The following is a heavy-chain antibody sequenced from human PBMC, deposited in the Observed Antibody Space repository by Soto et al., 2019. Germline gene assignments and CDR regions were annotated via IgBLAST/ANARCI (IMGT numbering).Heavy chain of an antibody. Sequence: QVQLQESGPGLVKPSETLSLTCTVSGGSIGSHYWSWIRQPPGEGLEWIGRAYYHGSPNYNPSLKSRLTISIDTSKHQFYLRLTSVPAADTAVYYCERQWGSDYWGQGTLVTVSS. CDR1: GGSIGSHY. CDR3: ERQWGSDY. J-gene: IGHJ4*02. CDR2: AYYHGSP. V-gene: IGHV4-59*08. D-gene: IGHD3-16*01.